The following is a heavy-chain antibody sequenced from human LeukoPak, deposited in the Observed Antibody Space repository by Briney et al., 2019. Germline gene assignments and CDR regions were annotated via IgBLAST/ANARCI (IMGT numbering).Heavy chain of an antibody. CDR3: ARQPVYSSVRKYFDS. CDR2: IYPGDSDT. Sequence: GESLKISCKGSGYTFTTYWIGWVRQMPGKGLEWMGLIYPGDSDTRYSPSFQGQVTISADKSINTAYLQWSSLKASDTAIYYCARQPVYSSVRKYFDSWGPGTRATVSA. D-gene: IGHD6-19*01. J-gene: IGHJ4*02. V-gene: IGHV5-51*01. CDR1: GYTFTTYW.